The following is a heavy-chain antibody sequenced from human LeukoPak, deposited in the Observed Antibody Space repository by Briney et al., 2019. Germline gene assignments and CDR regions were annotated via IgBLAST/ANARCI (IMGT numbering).Heavy chain of an antibody. CDR3: ARVLGGYYYDSSGYYAGMDY. CDR2: IRYDGSNK. V-gene: IGHV3-30*02. D-gene: IGHD3-22*01. Sequence: GGSLRLSCAASGFTFSSYGMHWVRRAPGKGLEWVAFIRYDGSNKYYADSVKGRFTISGDNAKNSLYLQMNSLRAEDTAVYYCARVLGGYYYDSSGYYAGMDYWGQGTLVTVSS. J-gene: IGHJ4*02. CDR1: GFTFSSYG.